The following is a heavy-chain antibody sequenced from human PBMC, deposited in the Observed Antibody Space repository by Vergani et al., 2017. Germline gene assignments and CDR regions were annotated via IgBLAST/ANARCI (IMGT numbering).Heavy chain of an antibody. CDR3: AREDLQLEPYVMDV. CDR2: TYYSGST. V-gene: IGHV4-31*03. J-gene: IGHJ6*03. Sequence: QVQLQESGPGLVKPSQTLSLTCTVSGGSISSGGYYWSWIRQHPGKGLEWIGYTYYSGSTYYNPSLKSRVTISVDTSKNQFSLKLSSVTAADTAVYYCAREDLQLEPYVMDVWGKGTTVTVSS. CDR1: GGSISSGGYY. D-gene: IGHD1-1*01.